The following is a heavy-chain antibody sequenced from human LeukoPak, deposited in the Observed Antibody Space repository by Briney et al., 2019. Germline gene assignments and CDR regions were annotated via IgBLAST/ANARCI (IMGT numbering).Heavy chain of an antibody. D-gene: IGHD6-6*01. CDR2: IYPGDSDT. CDR1: GYNFTNYW. V-gene: IGHV5-51*01. J-gene: IGHJ4*02. CDR3: ARRSSIAPRLFDY. Sequence: GESLKISCKGSGYNFTNYWIDWVRQMPGKGLEWMGIIYPGDSDTRYSPSFQGQVTFSADEFISTAYLQWSSLKASDTAIYYCARRSSIAPRLFDYWGQGTPVTVSS.